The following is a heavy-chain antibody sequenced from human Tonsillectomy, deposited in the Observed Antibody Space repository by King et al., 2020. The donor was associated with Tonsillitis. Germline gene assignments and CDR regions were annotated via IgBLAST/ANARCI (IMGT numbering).Heavy chain of an antibody. CDR1: GGSISSGSYY. CDR2: IYTSGST. D-gene: IGHD5-24*01. CDR3: AREDGVEMATFINY. J-gene: IGHJ4*02. Sequence: QLQESGPGLVKPSQTLSLTCTVSGGSISSGSYYWSWIRQPAGKGLEWIGRIYTSGSTNYNPSLKSRVTMSVDTSKNQFSLKLSSVTAADTAVYYCAREDGVEMATFINYWGQGTLVTVSS. V-gene: IGHV4-61*02.